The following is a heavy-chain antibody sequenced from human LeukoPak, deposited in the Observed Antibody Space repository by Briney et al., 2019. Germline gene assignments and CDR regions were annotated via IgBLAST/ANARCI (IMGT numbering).Heavy chain of an antibody. J-gene: IGHJ4*02. CDR3: AKALPSSSWSLASIIPSEHVEYYFDY. Sequence: PGGSLRLSCAASGFTFSSYAMSWVRQAPGKGLEWVSAISGSGGSTYYADSVKGRFTISRDNSKNTLYLQMNSLRAEDTAVYYCAKALPSSSWSLASIIPSEHVEYYFDYWGQGTLVTVSS. D-gene: IGHD6-13*01. CDR1: GFTFSSYA. CDR2: ISGSGGST. V-gene: IGHV3-23*01.